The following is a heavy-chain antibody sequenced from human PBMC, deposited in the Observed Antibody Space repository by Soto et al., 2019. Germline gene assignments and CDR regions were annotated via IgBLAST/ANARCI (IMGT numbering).Heavy chain of an antibody. Sequence: QVQLQESGPGLVKPSETLSLTCTVSGGSISSYYWSWIRQPPGKGLEWIGYIYYSGSTNYNPSLKSRVTISVDTSKNQFSLKLSSVTAADTAVYYCARRYGGNLDYWGQGTLVTLTS. CDR2: IYYSGST. CDR3: ARRYGGNLDY. J-gene: IGHJ4*02. V-gene: IGHV4-59*08. D-gene: IGHD4-17*01. CDR1: GGSISSYY.